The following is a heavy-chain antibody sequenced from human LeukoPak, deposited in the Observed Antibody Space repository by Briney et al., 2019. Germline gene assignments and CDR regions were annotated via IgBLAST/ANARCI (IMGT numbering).Heavy chain of an antibody. J-gene: IGHJ4*02. CDR3: AREADYGDLIDY. D-gene: IGHD4-17*01. CDR1: GFTFSNYN. V-gene: IGHV3-21*01. Sequence: GRSLRLSCAASGFTFSNYNMNWVRHAPGKGLEWVSSITSSSSYIYYADSVKGRFTISRDNAKNSLFLQMNSLRAEDTAVYYCAREADYGDLIDYWGQGTLVTVSS. CDR2: ITSSSSYI.